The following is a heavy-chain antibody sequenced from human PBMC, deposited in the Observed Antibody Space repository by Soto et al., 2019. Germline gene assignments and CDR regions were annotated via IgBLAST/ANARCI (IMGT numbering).Heavy chain of an antibody. CDR1: GFTFSSYG. CDR2: ISYDGSNK. V-gene: IGHV3-30*03. CDR3: ALLPPWFGELLPPDY. J-gene: IGHJ4*02. D-gene: IGHD3-10*01. Sequence: PGGSLRLSCAASGFTFSSYGMHWVRRAPGKGLEWVAVISYDGSNKYYADSVKGRFTISRDNSKNTLYLQMNSLRAEDTAVYYCALLPPWFGELLPPDYWGQGTLVTVSS.